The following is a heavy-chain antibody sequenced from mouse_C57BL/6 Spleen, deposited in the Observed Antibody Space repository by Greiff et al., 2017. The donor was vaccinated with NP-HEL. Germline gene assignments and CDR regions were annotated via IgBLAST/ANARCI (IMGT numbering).Heavy chain of an antibody. CDR1: GYTFTSYW. CDR2: IHPNSGST. J-gene: IGHJ3*01. CDR3: ADSSGYGWFAY. Sequence: QVQLQQSGAELVKPGASVKLSCKASGYTFTSYWMHWVKQRPGQGLEWIGMIHPNSGSTNYNEKFKSKATLTVDKSSSTAYMQLSSLTSEDSAVYYCADSSGYGWFAYWGQGTLVTVSA. D-gene: IGHD3-2*02. V-gene: IGHV1-64*01.